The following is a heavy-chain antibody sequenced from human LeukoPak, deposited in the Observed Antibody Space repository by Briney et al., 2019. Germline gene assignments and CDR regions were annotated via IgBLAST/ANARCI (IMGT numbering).Heavy chain of an antibody. CDR1: GFTFSSYG. Sequence: EGSLRLSCAASGFTFSSYGMHWVRQAPGKGLEWVAVIWYDGSNKYYADSVKGRFTISRDNPKNTLYLQMNSLRAEDTAVYYCARGSPPLERLLDYWGQGTLVTVSS. CDR3: ARGSPPLERLLDY. CDR2: IWYDGSNK. V-gene: IGHV3-33*01. D-gene: IGHD1-1*01. J-gene: IGHJ4*02.